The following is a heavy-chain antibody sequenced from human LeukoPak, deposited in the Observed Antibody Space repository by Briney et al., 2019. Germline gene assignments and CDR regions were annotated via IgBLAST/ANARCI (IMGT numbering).Heavy chain of an antibody. D-gene: IGHD3-10*01. CDR2: INPNSGGT. CDR1: GYTFTGYY. J-gene: IGHJ5*02. V-gene: IGHV1-2*02. Sequence: ASVKVSCKASGYTFTGYYMHWVRQAPGQGLEWMGWINPNSGGTNYAQKFQGRVTMTRDTSISTAYMELSRLRSDDTAVYYCARMYYYGSGSYPPNWFDPWGQGTLVTVSS. CDR3: ARMYYYGSGSYPPNWFDP.